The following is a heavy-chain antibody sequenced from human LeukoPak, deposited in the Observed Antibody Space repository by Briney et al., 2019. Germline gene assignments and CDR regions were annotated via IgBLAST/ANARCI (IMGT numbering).Heavy chain of an antibody. V-gene: IGHV4-34*01. D-gene: IGHD3-9*01. J-gene: IGHJ4*02. Sequence: SETLSLTCAVYGGSFSGHYWSWIRQPPGKGLEWIGEINHSRSTNYNPSLKSRVTISVDTSNNQFSLKLSSVTAADTAVYYCAVGGYDILTGYKFDYWGQGTLVTVSP. CDR1: GGSFSGHY. CDR3: AVGGYDILTGYKFDY. CDR2: INHSRST.